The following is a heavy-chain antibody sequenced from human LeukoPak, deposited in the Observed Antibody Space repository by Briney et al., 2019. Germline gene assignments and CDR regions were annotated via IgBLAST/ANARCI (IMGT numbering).Heavy chain of an antibody. V-gene: IGHV4-61*02. CDR3: ARDGTGFFDY. CDR1: GGSISSGSYY. CDR2: IYTSGST. J-gene: IGHJ4*02. D-gene: IGHD3/OR15-3a*01. Sequence: PSETLSLTCTVSGGSISSGSYYWSWIRQPAGKGLEWIGRIYTSGSTNYNPSLKSRVTISVDTSKNQFSLKLSSVTAADTAVYYCARDGTGFFDYWGQGTLVTVSS.